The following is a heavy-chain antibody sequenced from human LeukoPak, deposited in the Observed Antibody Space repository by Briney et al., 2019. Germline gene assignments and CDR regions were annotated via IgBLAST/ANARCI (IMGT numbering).Heavy chain of an antibody. CDR1: GGSFSGYY. CDR2: INHSGST. Sequence: SETLSLTCAVYGGSFSGYYWSWIRQPPGKGLEWIGEINHSGSTNYNPSLKSRVTISVDTSKNQFSLKLSSVTAADTAVYYCARDRVVRGVMPNYYYYGMDVWGQGTTVTVSS. J-gene: IGHJ6*02. V-gene: IGHV4-34*01. D-gene: IGHD3-10*01. CDR3: ARDRVVRGVMPNYYYYGMDV.